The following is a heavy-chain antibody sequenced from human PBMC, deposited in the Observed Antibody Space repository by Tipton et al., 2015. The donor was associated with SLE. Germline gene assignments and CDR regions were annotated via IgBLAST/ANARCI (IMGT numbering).Heavy chain of an antibody. J-gene: IGHJ4*02. CDR3: TTDGGWKALGY. Sequence: SLRLSCTASGFTFGDYAMSWVRQAPGKGLEWVGFIRSKAYGGTTEYAASVKGRFTISRDDSKNTLYLQMISLKTEDTAVYYCTTDGGWKALGYWGQGTLVTVSS. CDR2: IRSKAYGGTT. CDR1: GFTFGDYA. D-gene: IGHD3-16*01. V-gene: IGHV3-49*04.